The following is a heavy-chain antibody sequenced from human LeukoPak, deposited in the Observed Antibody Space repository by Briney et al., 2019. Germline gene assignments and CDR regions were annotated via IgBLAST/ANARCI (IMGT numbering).Heavy chain of an antibody. J-gene: IGHJ6*02. CDR3: ARDSGYYDSSGYYSYYYYGMDV. Sequence: PETLSLTCTVSGGSISSYYWSCIRQPPGKGLEWIGYIYYSGSTNYNPSLKSRVTISVDTSKNQFSLKLSSVTAADTAVYYCARDSGYYDSSGYYSYYYYGMDVWGQGTTVTVSS. CDR2: IYYSGST. D-gene: IGHD3-22*01. V-gene: IGHV4-59*01. CDR1: GGSISSYY.